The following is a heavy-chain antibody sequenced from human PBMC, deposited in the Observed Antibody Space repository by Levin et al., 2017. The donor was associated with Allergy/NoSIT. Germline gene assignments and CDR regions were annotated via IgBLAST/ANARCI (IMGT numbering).Heavy chain of an antibody. CDR3: ARFVWGSYRGFDY. CDR1: GGSISSDN. J-gene: IGHJ4*02. D-gene: IGHD3-16*02. Sequence: PSQTLSLPCTVSGGSISSDNWSWIRPPPGKGLEWIGYIYDTGNTNYNPSLKSRVTLSVDTSKNQFSLKLSSVTPADTAVYYCARFVWGSYRGFDYWGQGTLVTVSS. V-gene: IGHV4-59*01. CDR2: IYDTGNT.